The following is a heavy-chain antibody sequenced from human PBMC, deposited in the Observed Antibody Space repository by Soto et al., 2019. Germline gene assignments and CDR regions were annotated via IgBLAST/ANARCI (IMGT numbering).Heavy chain of an antibody. J-gene: IGHJ4*02. CDR3: ARHGPGGSYSDY. CDR2: IYYSGST. CDR1: GYSISSSNW. Sequence: SETLSLTCAVSGYSISSSNWWGWIRQPPGKGLEWIGRIYYSGSTYYNPSLKSRVTISVDTSKNQFSLKLSSVTAADTAVYYCARHGPGGSYSDYWGQGTLVTVSS. V-gene: IGHV4-39*01. D-gene: IGHD1-26*01.